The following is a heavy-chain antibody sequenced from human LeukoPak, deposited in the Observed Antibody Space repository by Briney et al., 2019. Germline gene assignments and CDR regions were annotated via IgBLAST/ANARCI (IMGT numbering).Heavy chain of an antibody. J-gene: IGHJ6*03. CDR3: ARDSGIAAATKPYYYYYMDV. V-gene: IGHV1-46*01. CDR1: GYTFTGYY. D-gene: IGHD6-13*01. CDR2: INPSGGST. Sequence: WASVKVSCKASGYTFTGYYMHWVRQAPGQGLEWMGIINPSGGSTSYAQKFQGRVTMTRDTSTSTVYMELSSLRSEDTAVYYCARDSGIAAATKPYYYYYMDVWGKGTTVTVSS.